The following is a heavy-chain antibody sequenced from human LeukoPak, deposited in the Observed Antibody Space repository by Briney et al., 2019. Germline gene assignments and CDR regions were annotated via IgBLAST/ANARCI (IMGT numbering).Heavy chain of an antibody. CDR1: GGSISSSSYY. CDR3: ARFSYGFSLDY. CDR2: SYYSGST. Sequence: SETLSLTCAVSGGSISSSSYYWGWIRQPPGKGLEWIGSSYYSGSTYYNPSLRSRVPLSVDTSKNQFSLKLSSVTAEDTAVYYCARFSYGFSLDYWGQGTLLTVSS. D-gene: IGHD5-18*01. V-gene: IGHV4-39*01. J-gene: IGHJ4*02.